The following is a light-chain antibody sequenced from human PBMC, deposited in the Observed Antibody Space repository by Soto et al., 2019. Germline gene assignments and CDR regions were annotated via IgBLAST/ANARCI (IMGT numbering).Light chain of an antibody. CDR3: QHYQSGHPIT. V-gene: IGKV3-20*01. Sequence: EIVLTQSPVTLSLSAGERATLSCRASQSVSSGFLAWYQQKPGQAPRLLIFDASRRATGIADRFSGSGSGIDFTLTVNRLEPGDFALYYCQHYQSGHPITFGQGTRLEIK. CDR2: DAS. J-gene: IGKJ5*01. CDR1: QSVSSGF.